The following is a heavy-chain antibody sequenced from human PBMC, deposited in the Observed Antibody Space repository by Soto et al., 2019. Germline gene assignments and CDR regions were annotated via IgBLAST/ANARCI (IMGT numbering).Heavy chain of an antibody. D-gene: IGHD4-17*01. Sequence: EVQLVESGGGLVQPGGSLRLSCAASGFSVSGNYMNWVRQAPGKGLEWVSVIYSGGSTYYADSVKGRFTISRDNAKHTLYLQMTSLRAEDTAVYYCARDTTYIGEQFHRWGQGPLVTVSS. J-gene: IGHJ1*01. CDR3: ARDTTYIGEQFHR. V-gene: IGHV3-66*01. CDR1: GFSVSGNY. CDR2: IYSGGST.